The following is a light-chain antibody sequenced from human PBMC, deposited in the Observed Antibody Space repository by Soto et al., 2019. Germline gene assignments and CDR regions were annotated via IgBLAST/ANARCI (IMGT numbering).Light chain of an antibody. V-gene: IGKV3-11*01. Sequence: EIVLTQSLATLSMSTGERATISCRASQSVGTYLAWYKQRPGQDPRLLIYDASNRATGVPVRFSGSGSGTDFTLTISSLETEDSEDFYCQQGNIRTPLTFGGGNKVEIK. J-gene: IGKJ4*01. CDR1: QSVGTY. CDR3: QQGNIRTPLT. CDR2: DAS.